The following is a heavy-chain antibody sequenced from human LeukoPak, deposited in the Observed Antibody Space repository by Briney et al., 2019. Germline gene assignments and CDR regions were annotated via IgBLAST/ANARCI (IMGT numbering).Heavy chain of an antibody. CDR2: IYYSGSS. V-gene: IGHV4-39*01. CDR3: ARHRSGWLQSSFDY. D-gene: IGHD5-24*01. CDR1: GGSISSSSSY. Sequence: SETLSLTCSVSGGSISSSSSYWGWIRQPLGKGLEWIGSIYYSGSSFDNPALKSRVTISVDTSKNQFPLKLSSVTAADTAVYYCARHRSGWLQSSFDYWGQGTLATVSS. J-gene: IGHJ4*02.